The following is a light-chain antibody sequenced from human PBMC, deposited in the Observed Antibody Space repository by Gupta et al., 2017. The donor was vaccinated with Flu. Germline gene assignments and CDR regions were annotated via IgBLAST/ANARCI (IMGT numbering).Light chain of an antibody. J-gene: IGKJ1*01. V-gene: IGKV1-5*03. CDR3: QQYNSFPWT. CDR2: KTS. Sequence: DNQMSQSPSTLSASVGDRVTVTCRASQSINSWLAWYQQKPGKAPKLLIYKTSNLESGVPSRFSGGASGTEFTLTITSLQPDDFATYYCQQYNSFPWTFGQGTKVEIK. CDR1: QSINSW.